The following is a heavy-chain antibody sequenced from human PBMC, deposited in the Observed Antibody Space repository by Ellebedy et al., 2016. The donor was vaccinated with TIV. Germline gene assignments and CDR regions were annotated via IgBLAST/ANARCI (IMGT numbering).Heavy chain of an antibody. Sequence: GGSLRLXXVVSGFTLDDYGMHWVRQAPGKGLEWVAGISWNSGNLGYVDSVKGRFTISRDNAKNSLYLQMSSLRPEDTALYYCANDGFSASWYEGYFQHWGRGAVVTVSS. V-gene: IGHV3-9*01. CDR3: ANDGFSASWYEGYFQH. D-gene: IGHD6-13*01. CDR2: ISWNSGNL. CDR1: GFTLDDYG. J-gene: IGHJ1*01.